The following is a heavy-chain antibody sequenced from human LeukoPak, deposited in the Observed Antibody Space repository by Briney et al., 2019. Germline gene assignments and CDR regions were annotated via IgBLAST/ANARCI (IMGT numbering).Heavy chain of an antibody. CDR2: INWNGGST. CDR1: GFTFDDYG. J-gene: IGHJ4*02. V-gene: IGHV3-20*04. Sequence: GGSLRLSCAASGFTFDDYGTSWVRQAPGKGLEWVSGINWNGGSTGYADSVKGRFTISRDNAKNSLYLQMNSLRAEDMALYYCAKSVHYQLLAYFDYWGQGTLVTVSS. D-gene: IGHD2-2*01. CDR3: AKSVHYQLLAYFDY.